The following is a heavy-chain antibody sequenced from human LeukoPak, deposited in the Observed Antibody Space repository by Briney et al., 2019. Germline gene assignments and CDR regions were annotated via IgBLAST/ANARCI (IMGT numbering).Heavy chain of an antibody. V-gene: IGHV3-21*01. CDR3: ARERYCDGDCYVQYYFDY. D-gene: IGHD2-21*02. CDR2: ISSSSSYI. Sequence: SGGSLRLSCAASGFTFSSYSMNWVRQAPGKGLEWVSSISSSSSYIYYADSVKGRFTISRDNAKNSLYLQMNSLRAEDTAVYYCARERYCDGDCYVQYYFDYWGQGTLVTVSS. J-gene: IGHJ4*02. CDR1: GFTFSSYS.